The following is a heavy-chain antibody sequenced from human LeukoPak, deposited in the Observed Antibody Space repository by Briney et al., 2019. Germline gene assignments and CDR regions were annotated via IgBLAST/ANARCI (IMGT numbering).Heavy chain of an antibody. Sequence: GGALRLSCAASGFTFSSYSMNWVRQVPGKGLEWVSYITSSSSTIHYADSVKGRFTISRDNAKNSLYLQMNSLRDEDTAVYYCARDLSVAGTFDYWGQGTLVTVSS. V-gene: IGHV3-48*02. J-gene: IGHJ4*02. CDR2: ITSSSSTI. CDR3: ARDLSVAGTFDY. CDR1: GFTFSSYS. D-gene: IGHD6-19*01.